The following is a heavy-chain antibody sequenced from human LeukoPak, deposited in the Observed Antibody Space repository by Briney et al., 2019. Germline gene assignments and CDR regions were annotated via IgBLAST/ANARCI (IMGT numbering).Heavy chain of an antibody. Sequence: GASVKVSCKASGYTFTSYGISWVRQAPGQGLEWMGWISGFNGDTNYPQKVQDRVTMTIDTSTTTAYMELRSLRSDDTAVYYCARRSQCNSYTCSRGGGFDIWGQGTMVTVSS. J-gene: IGHJ3*02. V-gene: IGHV1-18*01. CDR2: ISGFNGDT. CDR1: GYTFTSYG. D-gene: IGHD2/OR15-2a*01. CDR3: ARRSQCNSYTCSRGGGFDI.